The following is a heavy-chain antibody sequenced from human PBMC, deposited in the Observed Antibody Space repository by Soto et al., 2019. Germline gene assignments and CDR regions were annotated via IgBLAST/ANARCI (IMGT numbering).Heavy chain of an antibody. V-gene: IGHV3-33*01. CDR2: IWYDGSAK. D-gene: IGHD5-12*01. Sequence: QVQLVESGGGVVQPGRSLRLSCAASGFTFSSYGMHWVRQAPGKGLEWVAVIWYDGSAKYYGDSVKGRFTISRDNSKNTLYLQINSLRAEDTAVYSCARDRNGYNSGPLDYWGQGNLVTVSS. J-gene: IGHJ4*02. CDR3: ARDRNGYNSGPLDY. CDR1: GFTFSSYG.